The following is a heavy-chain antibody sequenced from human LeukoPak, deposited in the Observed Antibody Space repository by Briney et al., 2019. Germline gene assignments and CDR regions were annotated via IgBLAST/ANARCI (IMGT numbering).Heavy chain of an antibody. CDR2: INPNSGGT. CDR1: GYTFTGYY. Sequence: GASVKVSCKASGYTFTGYYMHWVRQAPGQGLEWMGRINPNSGGTNYAQKFQGRVTMTRDTSISTAYMELSRLRSDDTAVYYCARDGSSGYWDWFDPWGQGTLVTVSS. V-gene: IGHV1-2*02. CDR3: ARDGSSGYWDWFDP. J-gene: IGHJ5*02. D-gene: IGHD3-22*01.